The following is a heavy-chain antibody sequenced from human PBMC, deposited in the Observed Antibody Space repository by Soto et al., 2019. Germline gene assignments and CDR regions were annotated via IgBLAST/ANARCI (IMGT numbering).Heavy chain of an antibody. CDR3: ARVWAYCGGDCYLGMDV. CDR2: INAGNGNT. V-gene: IGHV1-3*01. Sequence: ASVKVSCKXSGYTFTSYAMHWVRQAPGQRLEWMGWINAGNGNTKYSQKFQGRVTITRDTSASTAYMELSSLRSEDTAVYYCARVWAYCGGDCYLGMDVWGQGTTVTVSS. D-gene: IGHD2-21*02. CDR1: GYTFTSYA. J-gene: IGHJ6*02.